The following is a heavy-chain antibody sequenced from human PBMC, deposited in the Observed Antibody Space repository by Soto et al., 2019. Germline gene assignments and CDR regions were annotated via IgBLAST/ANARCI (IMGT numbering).Heavy chain of an antibody. CDR1: GFTFGSYA. J-gene: IGHJ4*02. D-gene: IGHD3-22*01. V-gene: IGHV3-23*01. CDR2: AGPSGSST. Sequence: LRLSCAASGFTFGSYAMSWVRLAPGKGLEWVSVAGPSGSSTFYADSVRGRFTISRDNVENTLYLQMNSLRVADTALYFCARTYYYDSTGCYRTFDYWGQGTLVTVSS. CDR3: ARTYYYDSTGCYRTFDY.